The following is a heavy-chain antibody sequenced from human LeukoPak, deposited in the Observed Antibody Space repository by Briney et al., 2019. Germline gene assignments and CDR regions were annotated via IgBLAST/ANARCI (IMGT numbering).Heavy chain of an antibody. CDR2: ISYDGSNK. CDR3: ARAPPYSSSSVDY. J-gene: IGHJ4*02. D-gene: IGHD6-6*01. V-gene: IGHV3-30-3*01. CDR1: GFTFSSHA. Sequence: TGGSLRLSCAASGFTFSSHAMHWVRQAPGKGLEWVAVISYDGSNKYYADSVKGRFTISRDNSKNTLYLQMNSLRAEDTAVYYCARAPPYSSSSVDYWGQGTLVTVSS.